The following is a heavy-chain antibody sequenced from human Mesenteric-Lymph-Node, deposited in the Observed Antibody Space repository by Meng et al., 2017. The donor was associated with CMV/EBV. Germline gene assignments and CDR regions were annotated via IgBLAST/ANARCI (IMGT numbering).Heavy chain of an antibody. D-gene: IGHD3-10*01. J-gene: IGHJ6*02. V-gene: IGHV4-61*08. CDR3: ARVPLSGAYYYGMDV. CDR1: GGSVSSGGYY. Sequence: SETLSLTCTVSGGSVSSGGYYWSWIRQPPGKGLEWIGYIFNSGSSNYNPSLESRVTISVDKSKNQFSLKLSSVTAADTAVYYCARVPLSGAYYYGMDVWGQGTTVTVSS. CDR2: IFNSGSS.